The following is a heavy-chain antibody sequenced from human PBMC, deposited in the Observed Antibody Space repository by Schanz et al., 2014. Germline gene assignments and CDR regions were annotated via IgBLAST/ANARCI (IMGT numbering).Heavy chain of an antibody. CDR1: GFTFSGFW. V-gene: IGHV3-7*03. CDR3: AKDAPYPFDL. J-gene: IGHJ2*01. Sequence: EVQLVESGGGVVRPGGSLRLSCAASGFTFSGFWMTWVRQAPGKGLEWVANIKKDGSEKYYVDSVKGRFTISRDNAKNSLFLQMNSLRPEDTAIYYCAKDAPYPFDLWGRGTLITVSS. CDR2: IKKDGSEK.